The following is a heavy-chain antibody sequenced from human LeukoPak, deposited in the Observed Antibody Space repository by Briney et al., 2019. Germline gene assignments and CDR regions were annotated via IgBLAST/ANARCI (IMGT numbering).Heavy chain of an antibody. CDR2: IFHSGST. Sequence: SETLSLTCTVSGGSISDRSFCWGWIRQPPGQGLEWLGHIFHSGSTSYNSSFRSRVTILVATSKKQFFLEVNSVTAADTAVYYCARVATTFGGYYFDHWGLGILVTVSS. V-gene: IGHV4-39*07. CDR1: GGSISDRSFC. D-gene: IGHD3-3*01. J-gene: IGHJ4*02. CDR3: ARVATTFGGYYFDH.